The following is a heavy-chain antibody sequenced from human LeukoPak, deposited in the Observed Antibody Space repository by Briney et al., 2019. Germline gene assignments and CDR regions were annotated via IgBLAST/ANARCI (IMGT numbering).Heavy chain of an antibody. D-gene: IGHD3-10*01. CDR2: IIPILGIA. V-gene: IGHV1-69*04. CDR1: GGTFSSYA. Sequence: SVKVSCKASGGTFSSYAISWVRQAPGQGLEWMGRIIPILGIANYAQKFQGRVTITADKSTSTAYMGLSSLRSEDTAVYYCASGQRRFGELIDVSQFDYWGQGTLVTVSS. J-gene: IGHJ4*02. CDR3: ASGQRRFGELIDVSQFDY.